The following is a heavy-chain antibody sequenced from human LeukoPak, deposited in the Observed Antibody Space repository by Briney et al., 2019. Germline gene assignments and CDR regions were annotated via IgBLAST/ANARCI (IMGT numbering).Heavy chain of an antibody. J-gene: IGHJ4*02. CDR2: MNPNSGAT. Sequence: ASVKVSCKASGYTFTSYYMHWVRQAPGQGLEWMGWMNPNSGATNYARKFQGGVTMTRDTSSSTAYMELSRLTSDDTAVYYCARDPTNWIDYWGQGTLVTVSS. D-gene: IGHD1-1*01. V-gene: IGHV1-2*02. CDR1: GYTFTSYY. CDR3: ARDPTNWIDY.